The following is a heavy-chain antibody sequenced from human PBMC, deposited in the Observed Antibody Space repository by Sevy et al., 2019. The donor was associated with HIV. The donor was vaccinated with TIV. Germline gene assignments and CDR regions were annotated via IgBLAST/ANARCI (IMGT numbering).Heavy chain of an antibody. Sequence: GGSLRLSCAASGFTFSSYWMSWVRQAPGKGLEWVANIKQDGSEKYYVDSVKGRFTISRDKAKNSLYLQMNSLRAGDTAVYYCAREEGGAGPIFDYWGQGTLVTVSS. CDR2: IKQDGSEK. J-gene: IGHJ4*02. CDR3: AREEGGAGPIFDY. V-gene: IGHV3-7*01. CDR1: GFTFSSYW. D-gene: IGHD1-26*01.